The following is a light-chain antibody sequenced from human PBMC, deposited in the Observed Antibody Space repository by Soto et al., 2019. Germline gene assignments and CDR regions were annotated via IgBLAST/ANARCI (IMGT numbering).Light chain of an antibody. J-gene: IGKJ5*01. V-gene: IGKV2-28*01. Sequence: DIVMTQSPLSLPVTRGEPASISCRSSQSLLHSNGYNYLDWYLQKPGQSPQLLIYLCSNRASGVPDMFSARGSGTDFTLKISRVEAEDVGVYYCMQALQTPITFGPGTRREIK. CDR2: LCS. CDR1: QSLLHSNGYNY. CDR3: MQALQTPIT.